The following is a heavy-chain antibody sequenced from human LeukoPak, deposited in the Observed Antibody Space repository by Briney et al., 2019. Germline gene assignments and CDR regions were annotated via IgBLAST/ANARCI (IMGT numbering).Heavy chain of an antibody. CDR2: INSNGDST. Sequence: GGSLRLSCAASGFTFSNYAMHWVRQAPGKGLEYVSAINSNGDSTYYANSVKGRFIISRDNSQNTLYLHMGSLRAEDMAVYYCAREERGQAINYWGQGTLVTVSS. CDR1: GFTFSNYA. CDR3: AREERGQAINY. J-gene: IGHJ4*02. V-gene: IGHV3-64*01. D-gene: IGHD2-21*01.